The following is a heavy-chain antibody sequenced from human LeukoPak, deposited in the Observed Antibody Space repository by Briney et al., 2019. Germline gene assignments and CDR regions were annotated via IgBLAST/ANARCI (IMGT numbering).Heavy chain of an antibody. V-gene: IGHV1-18*01. D-gene: IGHD6-19*01. CDR1: GYIFSTYG. CDR2: ISGYNGNT. Sequence: ASVKVSCKASGYIFSTYGTSWVRHAPGQGLEWMGCISGYNGNTNYAQKLQGRVTMTTDTSTCTAYMELRSLRSDDTAVYYCARRRSEEFDFDCWGQGTLVTVSP. J-gene: IGHJ4*02. CDR3: ARRRSEEFDFDC.